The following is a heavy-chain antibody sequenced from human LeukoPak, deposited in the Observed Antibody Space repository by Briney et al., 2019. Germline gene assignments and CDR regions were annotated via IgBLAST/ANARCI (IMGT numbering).Heavy chain of an antibody. CDR2: INTNTGNP. J-gene: IGHJ6*03. D-gene: IGHD2-8*01. Sequence: ASVKVSCKASGYTFTSYAMNWVRQAPGQGLEWMGWINTNTGNPTYAQGFTGRFVFSLDTSVSTAYLQISSLKAEDTAVYYCARDPRYCTNGVCFNTDVWGKGPRSPSP. CDR1: GYTFTSYA. V-gene: IGHV7-4-1*02. CDR3: ARDPRYCTNGVCFNTDV.